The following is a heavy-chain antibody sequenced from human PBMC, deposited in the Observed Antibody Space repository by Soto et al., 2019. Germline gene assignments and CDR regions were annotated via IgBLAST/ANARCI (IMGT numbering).Heavy chain of an antibody. D-gene: IGHD1-26*01. CDR1: GGTFTSYA. J-gene: IGHJ4*02. CDR2: IIPLFGTP. V-gene: IGHV1-69*01. Sequence: QVQLEQSGAEVRKPGSSVKVSCKASGGTFTSYAISWVRRAPGQGLEWIGGIIPLFGTPDYAQKFEGRVTITADESTSTAYLELKTLRSEDPAPYYCSTEGELVGANARRGFEDWGQGTLVTVSS. CDR3: STEGELVGANARRGFED.